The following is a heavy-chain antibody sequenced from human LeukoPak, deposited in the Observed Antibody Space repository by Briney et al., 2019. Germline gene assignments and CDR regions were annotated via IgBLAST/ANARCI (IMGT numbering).Heavy chain of an antibody. J-gene: IGHJ4*02. V-gene: IGHV3-21*06. Sequence: GGSLRLSCATSGFTFSSIWMSWVRQAPGKGLEWVSSISSSSTHIYYADSVKGRFTISRDNAKNSLYLQMNSLRAEDTAVYYCARAPYDILTGYSPYYFDYWGQGTLVTVSS. D-gene: IGHD3-9*01. CDR1: GFTFSSIW. CDR3: ARAPYDILTGYSPYYFDY. CDR2: ISSSSTHI.